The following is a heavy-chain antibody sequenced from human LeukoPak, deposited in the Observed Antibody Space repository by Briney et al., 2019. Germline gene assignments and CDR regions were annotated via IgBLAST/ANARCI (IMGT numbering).Heavy chain of an antibody. J-gene: IGHJ4*02. CDR3: AKDPYYYDSSGYYNTGDFDY. D-gene: IGHD3-22*01. CDR2: ISGSGGST. CDR1: GFTFSSYA. Sequence: GGSLRLSCAASGFTFSSYAMSWVRQAPGKGLEWVSAISGSGGSTYYADSVKGRFTISRDNSKNTLYLQMNSLRAEDTAVYYCAKDPYYYDSSGYYNTGDFDYWGQGTLVTVSS. V-gene: IGHV3-23*01.